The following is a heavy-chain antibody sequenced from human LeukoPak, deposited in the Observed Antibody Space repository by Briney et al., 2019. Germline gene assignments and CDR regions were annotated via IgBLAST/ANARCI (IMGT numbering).Heavy chain of an antibody. D-gene: IGHD6-13*01. CDR3: ARQRYSSSAPGY. J-gene: IGHJ4*02. V-gene: IGHV4-39*01. Sequence: NTSETLPLTCTVSGGSISSSSYYWGWIRQPPGKGLEWIGSIYYSGSTYYNPSLKSRVTISVDTSKNQFSLKLSSVTAADTAVYYCARQRYSSSAPGYWGQGTLVTVSS. CDR1: GGSISSSSYY. CDR2: IYYSGST.